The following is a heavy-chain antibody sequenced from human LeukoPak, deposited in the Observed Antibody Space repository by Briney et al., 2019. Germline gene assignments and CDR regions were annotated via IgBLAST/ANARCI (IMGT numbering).Heavy chain of an antibody. CDR1: GYTFTGYY. J-gene: IGHJ4*02. V-gene: IGHV1-2*02. CDR2: INPKSGGR. CDR3: ARRDFYDSSVYYYD. Sequence: AAVKVSCKASGYTFTGYYIHWVRQAPGQGLEWMGWINPKSGGRNYAQKFQGRVSMTRDTSISTAYMDLSSLRFDDTAMYYCARRDFYDSSVYYYDWGQGTLVTVSS. D-gene: IGHD3-22*01.